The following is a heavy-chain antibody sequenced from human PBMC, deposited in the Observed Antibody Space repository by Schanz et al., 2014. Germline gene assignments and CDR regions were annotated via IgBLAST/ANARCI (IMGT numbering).Heavy chain of an antibody. CDR3: ARELPGVVAFDF. J-gene: IGHJ3*01. D-gene: IGHD7-27*01. CDR2: VSRSTPDI. V-gene: IGHV3-48*01. CDR1: GFTFSSYS. Sequence: VQLVESGGGVVQPGRSLRLSCVASGFTFSSYSMNWVRQAPGKGLEWVSYVSRSTPDIYYADSVKGRFTMSRDNAKNSVFLQMNSLRADDTAVYYCARELPGVVAFDFWGQGTMVTVSS.